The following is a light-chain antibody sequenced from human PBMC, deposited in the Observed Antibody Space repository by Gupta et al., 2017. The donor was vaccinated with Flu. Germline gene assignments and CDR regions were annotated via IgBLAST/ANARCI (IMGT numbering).Light chain of an antibody. CDR3: CSYANSDTWV. V-gene: IGLV2-23*02. Sequence: QSALTQPASVSGSPGQSITIPCTGTSSDVGNYNLVSWYQQNPGKAPKLILYEVNTRPSGVSNRFSGSKSGNTASLTVSGLQAEDEADYYCCSYANSDTWVFGGGTKLTVL. CDR1: SSDVGNYNL. J-gene: IGLJ3*02. CDR2: EVN.